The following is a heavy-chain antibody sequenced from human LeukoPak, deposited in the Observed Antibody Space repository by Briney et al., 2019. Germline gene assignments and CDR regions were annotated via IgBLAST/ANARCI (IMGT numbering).Heavy chain of an antibody. CDR2: ISAYNGNT. Sequence: ASVKVSCEASGYTFTSYGISWVRQAPGQGLEWMGWISAYNGNTNYAQKLQGRVTMTTDTSTSTAYMELRSLRSDDTAVYYCARDRYDILTGPPEFDYWGQGTLVTVSS. D-gene: IGHD3-9*01. V-gene: IGHV1-18*01. CDR1: GYTFTSYG. J-gene: IGHJ4*02. CDR3: ARDRYDILTGPPEFDY.